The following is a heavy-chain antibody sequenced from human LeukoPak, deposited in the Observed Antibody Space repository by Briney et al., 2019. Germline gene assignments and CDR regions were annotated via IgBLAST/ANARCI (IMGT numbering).Heavy chain of an antibody. D-gene: IGHD1-26*01. CDR2: INPNSGDT. Sequence: ASVKVSCKASGYIFTGYYMHWVRQAPGQGLEWMGWINPNSGDTNYAQKFQGRVTMTRDTSISTAYMELSRLRSDDTAVYYCALSEEWELLPSAFDYWGQGTLVTVSS. CDR3: ALSEEWELLPSAFDY. J-gene: IGHJ4*02. CDR1: GYIFTGYY. V-gene: IGHV1-2*02.